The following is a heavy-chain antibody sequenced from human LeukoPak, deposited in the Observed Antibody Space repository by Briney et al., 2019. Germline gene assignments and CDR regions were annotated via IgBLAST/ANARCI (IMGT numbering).Heavy chain of an antibody. J-gene: IGHJ1*01. CDR2: IYYSGST. D-gene: IGHD6-19*01. CDR3: ARGPSQYSSGWYRPEKYFQH. CDR1: GGSISSSYYY. Sequence: SETLSLTCTVSGGSISSSYYYWGWIRQPPGKGLEWIGSIYYSGSTYYNPSLKSRVTISVDTSKNQFSLKLRSVTAADTAVYYCARGPSQYSSGWYRPEKYFQHWGQGTLVTVSS. V-gene: IGHV4-39*01.